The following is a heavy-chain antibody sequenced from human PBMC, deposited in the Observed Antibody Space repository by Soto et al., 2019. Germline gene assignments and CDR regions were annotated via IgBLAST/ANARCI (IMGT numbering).Heavy chain of an antibody. Sequence: QVQLQESGPGLVKPSETLSLTCTVSGGSISSYYWSWIRQPPGKGLEWIGYIYYSGSTNYNPSLKSRVTISVDTSKNQFSLKLSSVTAADTAVSYCARRHGRQIDYWGQGTLVTVSS. D-gene: IGHD4-17*01. V-gene: IGHV4-59*08. CDR2: IYYSGST. J-gene: IGHJ4*02. CDR1: GGSISSYY. CDR3: ARRHGRQIDY.